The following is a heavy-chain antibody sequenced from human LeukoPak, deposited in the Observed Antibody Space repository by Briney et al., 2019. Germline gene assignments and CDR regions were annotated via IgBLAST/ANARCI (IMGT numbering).Heavy chain of an antibody. J-gene: IGHJ4*02. CDR3: ARDEDYRSFDY. CDR1: GGTFSSYA. D-gene: IGHD4-11*01. Sequence: EASVKVSCKASGGTFSSYAISWVRQAPGQGLEWMGRIIPIFGTANYAQKFQGRVTITTDESTSTAYMELSSLRSEDTAVYYCARDEDYRSFDYWGQGTLVTASS. CDR2: IIPIFGTA. V-gene: IGHV1-69*05.